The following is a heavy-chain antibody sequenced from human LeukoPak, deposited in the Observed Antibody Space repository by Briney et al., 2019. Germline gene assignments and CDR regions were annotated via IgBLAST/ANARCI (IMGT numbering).Heavy chain of an antibody. J-gene: IGHJ4*02. CDR2: INAGNGNT. D-gene: IGHD6-13*01. Sequence: VASVTVSCKASGYTFTSYAMHWVRQAPGQRLEWMGWINAGNGNTKYSQKFQGRVTITRDTSASTAYMELSSLRSEDTAVYYCARGKRAAGTTFDYWGQGTLVTVSS. V-gene: IGHV1-3*01. CDR1: GYTFTSYA. CDR3: ARGKRAAGTTFDY.